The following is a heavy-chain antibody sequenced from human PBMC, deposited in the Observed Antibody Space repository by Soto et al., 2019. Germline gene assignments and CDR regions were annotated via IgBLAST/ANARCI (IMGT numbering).Heavy chain of an antibody. CDR3: ARGPNYDY. CDR1: GYTLTELS. J-gene: IGHJ4*02. CDR2: FDPEDGET. V-gene: IGHV1-24*01. Sequence: GASVKVSCKVSGYTLTELSMHWVRQAPGKGLEWMGGFDPEDGETIYAQKLQGRVTMTTDTSTSTAYMELRSLRSDDTAVYYCARGPNYDYWGQGTLVTVSS.